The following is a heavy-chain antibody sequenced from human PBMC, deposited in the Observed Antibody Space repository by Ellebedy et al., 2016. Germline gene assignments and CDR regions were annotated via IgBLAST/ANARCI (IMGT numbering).Heavy chain of an antibody. J-gene: IGHJ6*02. CDR2: IYHTGST. Sequence: SETLSLTXAVSGGSISGYYWSWIRQPPGKGLEWIGHIYHTGSTNYNPSLKSRVTILLDTSKNQFSLTLTSVTAADTAVYFCARGYCRGGRCYAYGMDVWGQGTTVTVSS. V-gene: IGHV4-59*01. CDR3: ARGYCRGGRCYAYGMDV. D-gene: IGHD2-15*01. CDR1: GGSISGYY.